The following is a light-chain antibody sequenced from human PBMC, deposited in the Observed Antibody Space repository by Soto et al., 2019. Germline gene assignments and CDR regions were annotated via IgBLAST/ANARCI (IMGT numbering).Light chain of an antibody. Sequence: QSVLTQPASVSGSPGQSITISCTGTSSDVGSYNLVSWYQQHPGKAPKLMIYEGSKRPSGVSNRFSGSKSGNTASLTISGLQAEDEADYYCCSYAGSTTPVLFGGGTKVTVL. CDR3: CSYAGSTTPVL. CDR1: SSDVGSYNL. V-gene: IGLV2-23*01. CDR2: EGS. J-gene: IGLJ2*01.